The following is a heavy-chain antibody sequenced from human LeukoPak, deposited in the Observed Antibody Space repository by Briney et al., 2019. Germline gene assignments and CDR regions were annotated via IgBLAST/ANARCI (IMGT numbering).Heavy chain of an antibody. CDR3: ARAGCSGGSCYPTFYYYYGMDV. J-gene: IGHJ6*02. CDR2: T. D-gene: IGHD2-15*01. Sequence: TYYADSVKGRFTISRDNSKNTLYLQMNSLRAEDTAVYYCARAGCSGGSCYPTFYYYYGMDVWGQGTTVTVSS. V-gene: IGHV3-53*01.